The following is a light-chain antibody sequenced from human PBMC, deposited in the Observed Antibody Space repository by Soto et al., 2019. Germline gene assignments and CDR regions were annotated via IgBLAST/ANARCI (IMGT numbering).Light chain of an antibody. CDR3: SSYTSSSINWL. Sequence: QSALTQPASVSGSPGQSITISCTGTSSDVGGYNYVSWYQQHPGKATKLMIYDVTNRPSGVSDRFSGSKSGNTASLSISGLQAEDEADYYCSSYTSSSINWLFGGGTKLTVL. J-gene: IGLJ3*02. CDR1: SSDVGGYNY. V-gene: IGLV2-14*03. CDR2: DVT.